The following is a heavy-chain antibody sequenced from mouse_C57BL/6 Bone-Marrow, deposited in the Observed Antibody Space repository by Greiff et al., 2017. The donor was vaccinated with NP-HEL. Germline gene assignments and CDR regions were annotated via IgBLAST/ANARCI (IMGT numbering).Heavy chain of an antibody. CDR1: GFNIKDDY. J-gene: IGHJ4*01. D-gene: IGHD1-1*01. CDR3: TTVGSSPYAMDY. V-gene: IGHV14-4*01. CDR2: IDPENGDT. Sequence: EVQLQESGAELVRPGASVKLSCTVSGFNIKDDYMHWVKQRPEQGLEWIGWIDPENGDTEYASKFQGKATITADTSSNTAYLQLSSLTSEYTAVYYCTTVGSSPYAMDYWGQGTSVTVSS.